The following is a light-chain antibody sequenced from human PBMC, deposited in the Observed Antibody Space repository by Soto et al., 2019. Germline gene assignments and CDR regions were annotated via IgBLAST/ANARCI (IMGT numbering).Light chain of an antibody. CDR3: QSYDSSLSGSVV. CDR2: GNS. V-gene: IGLV1-40*01. Sequence: QAVVTQPPSVSGAPGQRVTISCTGSSSNIGAGYDVHWYQQLPGTAPKLLIYGNSNRPSGVPDRFSGSKSGTSASLDITGLQAEDEAEYYCQSYDSSLSGSVVFGGGTKLTVL. CDR1: SSNIGAGYD. J-gene: IGLJ3*02.